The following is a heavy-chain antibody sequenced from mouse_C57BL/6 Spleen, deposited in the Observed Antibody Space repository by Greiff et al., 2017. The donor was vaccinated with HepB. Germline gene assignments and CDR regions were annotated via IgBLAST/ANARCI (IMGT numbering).Heavy chain of an antibody. Sequence: VQLQQSGPELVKPGASVKISCKASGYAFSSSWMNWVKQRPGKGLEWIGRIYPGDGDTNYNGKFKGKATLTADKSSSTAYMQLSSLTSEDSAVYFCARLYGSRYYFDYWGQGTTLTVSS. CDR1: GYAFSSSW. D-gene: IGHD1-1*01. V-gene: IGHV1-82*01. CDR3: ARLYGSRYYFDY. J-gene: IGHJ2*01. CDR2: IYPGDGDT.